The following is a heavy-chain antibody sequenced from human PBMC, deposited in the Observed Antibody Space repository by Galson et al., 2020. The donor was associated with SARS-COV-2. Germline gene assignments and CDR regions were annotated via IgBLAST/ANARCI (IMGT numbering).Heavy chain of an antibody. D-gene: IGHD4-17*01. V-gene: IGHV3-33*01. J-gene: IGHJ4*02. Sequence: QLGESLKISCAASGFTFSSYGMHWVRQAPGKGLEWVAVIWYDGSNKYYADSVKGRFTISRDNSKNTLYLQMNSLRAEDTAVYYCARDLRYGDYENDSWGQGTLVTVSS. CDR3: ARDLRYGDYENDS. CDR2: IWYDGSNK. CDR1: GFTFSSYG.